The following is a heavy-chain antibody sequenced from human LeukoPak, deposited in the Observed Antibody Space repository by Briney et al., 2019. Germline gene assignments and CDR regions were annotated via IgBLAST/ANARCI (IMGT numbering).Heavy chain of an antibody. CDR3: ARDTSSITMIVVVIPASGFDY. CDR1: GGSISSSSYY. D-gene: IGHD3-22*01. J-gene: IGHJ4*02. Sequence: ETLSLTCTVSGGSISSSSYYWGWIRQPPGKGLEWIGSIYYSGSTYYNPSLKSRVTISVDTSKNQFSLKLSSVTAADTAVYYCARDTSSITMIVVVIPASGFDYWGQGTLVTVSS. V-gene: IGHV4-39*07. CDR2: IYYSGST.